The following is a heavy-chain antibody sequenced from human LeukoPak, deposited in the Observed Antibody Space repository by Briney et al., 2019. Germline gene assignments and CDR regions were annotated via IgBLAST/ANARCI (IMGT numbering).Heavy chain of an antibody. J-gene: IGHJ4*02. CDR1: GVSINSRYY. CDR3: ARASYSYDINGWVPFDY. CDR2: IYYSGST. D-gene: IGHD3-22*01. V-gene: IGHV4-39*07. Sequence: SETLSLTCSVSGVSINSRYYWGWIRQPPGKGLEWIGSIYYSGSTYYNPSLKSRVTISVDTSKNQFSLKLSSVTAADTAVYYCARASYSYDINGWVPFDYWGQGTLVTVSS.